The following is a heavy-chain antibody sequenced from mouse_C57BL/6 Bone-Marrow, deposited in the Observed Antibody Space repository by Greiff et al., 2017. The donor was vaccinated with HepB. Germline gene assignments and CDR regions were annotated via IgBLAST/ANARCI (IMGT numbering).Heavy chain of an antibody. CDR2: IYPGGGYT. J-gene: IGHJ4*01. D-gene: IGHD1-1*01. V-gene: IGHV1-63*01. CDR1: GYTFTNYW. Sequence: QVQLQQSGAELVRPGTSVKMSCKASGYTFTNYWIGWAKQRPGHGLEWIGDIYPGGGYTNYNEKFKGKATLTADKSSSTAYMQFSSLTSEDSAIYYCARKPRYYGSSWSYAMDYWDQGTSVTVSS. CDR3: ARKPRYYGSSWSYAMDY.